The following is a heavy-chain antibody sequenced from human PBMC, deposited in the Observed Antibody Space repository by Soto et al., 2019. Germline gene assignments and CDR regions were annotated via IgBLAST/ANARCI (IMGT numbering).Heavy chain of an antibody. CDR2: IYSSGKT. J-gene: IGHJ3*01. V-gene: IGHV4-4*07. CDR1: GGSLNNYN. CDR3: ARERTYQMFGDDALDF. Sequence: SETLSLTCTVSGGSLNNYNWDWIRQSAGTGLEWIGRIYSSGKTYYNPSLKSRVTLSLDMLNNQISLKVTSVTAADTAMYYCARERTYQMFGDDALDFWGLGTMVTVSS. D-gene: IGHD2-2*01.